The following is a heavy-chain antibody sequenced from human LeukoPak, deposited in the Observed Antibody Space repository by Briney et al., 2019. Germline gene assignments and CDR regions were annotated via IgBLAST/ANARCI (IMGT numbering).Heavy chain of an antibody. CDR2: IIPIFGTA. V-gene: IGHV1-69*13. CDR3: ATGRYYDSSGSLDAFDI. J-gene: IGHJ3*02. Sequence: GASVKVSCKASGGTFSSYAISWVRQAPGQGLEWMGGIIPIFGTANYAQKFQGRVTITADESTSTAYMELSSLRSEDTAVYYCATGRYYDSSGSLDAFDIWGQGTMVTVSS. CDR1: GGTFSSYA. D-gene: IGHD3-22*01.